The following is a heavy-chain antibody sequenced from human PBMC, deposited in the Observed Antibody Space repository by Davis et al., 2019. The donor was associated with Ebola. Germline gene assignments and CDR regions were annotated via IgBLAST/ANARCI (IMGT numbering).Heavy chain of an antibody. CDR1: GFTVSSNH. Sequence: GESLKISCAASGFTVSSNHMSWVRQAPGKGLEWVSSISSSSSYIYYADSVKGRFTISRDNAKNSLYLQMNSLRAEDTAVYYCAREIFYYGSGSYSYYFDYWGQGTLVTVSS. CDR2: ISSSSSYI. V-gene: IGHV3-21*01. J-gene: IGHJ4*02. D-gene: IGHD3-10*01. CDR3: AREIFYYGSGSYSYYFDY.